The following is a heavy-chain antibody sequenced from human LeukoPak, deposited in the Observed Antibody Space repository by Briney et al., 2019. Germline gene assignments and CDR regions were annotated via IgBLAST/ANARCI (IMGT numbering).Heavy chain of an antibody. V-gene: IGHV1-18*01. CDR2: ISAYNGNT. CDR1: GYTFTSYG. CDR3: ARGALWFGESSLNWFDP. J-gene: IGHJ5*02. D-gene: IGHD3-10*01. Sequence: GASVKVSCKASGYTFTSYGISWVRQAPGQGLEWMGWISAYNGNTNYAQKFQGRVTMTRDTSTSTVYMELSSLRSEDTAVYYCARGALWFGESSLNWFDPWGQGTLVTVSS.